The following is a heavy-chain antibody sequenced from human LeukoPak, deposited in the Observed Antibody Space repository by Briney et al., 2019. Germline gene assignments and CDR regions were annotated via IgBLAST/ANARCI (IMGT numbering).Heavy chain of an antibody. CDR1: GGTFSSYG. J-gene: IGHJ6*03. CDR2: VIPIFVTA. D-gene: IGHD3-10*01. V-gene: IGHV1-69*13. Sequence: SVRVSCKASGGTFSSYGISWVRQAPGQGLEWMGGVIPIFVTANYAQKFQGRVTITADESTSTAYMELSSLRSEDTAVYYCARGGSMVRGVTDLYYYYYMDVWGKGTTVTISS. CDR3: ARGGSMVRGVTDLYYYYYMDV.